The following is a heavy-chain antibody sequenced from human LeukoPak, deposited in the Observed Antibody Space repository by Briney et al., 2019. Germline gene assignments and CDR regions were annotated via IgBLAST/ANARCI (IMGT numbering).Heavy chain of an antibody. Sequence: GRSLRLSCAASGFTFSSYAMHWVRQAPGKGLEWVAVISYDGSNKYYADSVKGRFTISRDNSKNTLYLQMNSLRVEDTALYFCSREGGIVVAGGRDSWGQGTLVTVSS. CDR2: ISYDGSNK. D-gene: IGHD3-22*01. CDR1: GFTFSSYA. V-gene: IGHV3-30-3*01. J-gene: IGHJ4*02. CDR3: SREGGIVVAGGRDS.